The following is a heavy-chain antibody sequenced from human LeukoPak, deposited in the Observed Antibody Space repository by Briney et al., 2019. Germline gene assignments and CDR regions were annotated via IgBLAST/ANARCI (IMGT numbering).Heavy chain of an antibody. V-gene: IGHV3-23*01. J-gene: IGHJ6*03. D-gene: IGHD3-9*01. Sequence: GGSLRLSCAAYGLTFSSYYMSWVRQAPGKGLEWVSAISGSGGSTYNADSVKGRFTISRDNSKNTLYLQMNSLRAEDTAVYCCAKNVREADWYYYYMDVWGKGTTVTVSS. CDR2: ISGSGGST. CDR3: AKNVREADWYYYYMDV. CDR1: GLTFSSYY.